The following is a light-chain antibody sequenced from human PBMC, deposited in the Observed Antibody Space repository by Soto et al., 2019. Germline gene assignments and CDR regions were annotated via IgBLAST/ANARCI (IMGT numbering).Light chain of an antibody. V-gene: IGKV3-20*01. CDR3: QLYGVSPPKYT. J-gene: IGKJ2*01. CDR1: QTINSSY. Sequence: EIVLTQSPGTQSLSPGERATLSCRDSQTINSSYLTWYQQKPGQAPRLLIYSASSRATDIPDRFSGSGSGTDFTLTISRLEPEDFAVYYCQLYGVSPPKYTFGRGTKLEI. CDR2: SAS.